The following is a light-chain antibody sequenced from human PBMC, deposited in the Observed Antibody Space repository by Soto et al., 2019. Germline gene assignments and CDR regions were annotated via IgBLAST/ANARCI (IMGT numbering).Light chain of an antibody. CDR1: SSDIGGYNY. CDR3: SSYRNSDTWV. V-gene: IGLV2-14*01. CDR2: EVS. J-gene: IGLJ3*02. Sequence: QSALTQPASVSGSPGQSITISCTGSSSDIGGYNYVSWYQQFPGKAPKLIIYEVSNRPSGVSNRFSASKSGNTASLTISGLQAEDETDYYCSSYRNSDTWVFGGGTKVTVL.